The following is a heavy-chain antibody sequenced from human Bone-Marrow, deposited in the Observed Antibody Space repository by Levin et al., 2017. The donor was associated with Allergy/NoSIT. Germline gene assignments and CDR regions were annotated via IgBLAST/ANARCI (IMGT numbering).Heavy chain of an antibody. V-gene: IGHV3-9*01. Sequence: GGSLRLSCAASGFTFDDYAMHWVRQAPGKGLEWVSGISWNSGSIGYADSVKGRFTISRDNAKNSLYLQMNSLRAEDTALYYCALSRATPFDYWGQGTLVTVSS. CDR1: GFTFDDYA. J-gene: IGHJ4*02. D-gene: IGHD5-12*01. CDR2: ISWNSGSI. CDR3: ALSRATPFDY.